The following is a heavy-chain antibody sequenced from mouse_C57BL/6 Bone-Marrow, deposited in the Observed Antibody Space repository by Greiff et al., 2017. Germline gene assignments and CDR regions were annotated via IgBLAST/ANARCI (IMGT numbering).Heavy chain of an antibody. CDR2: ISSGGSYT. J-gene: IGHJ1*03. V-gene: IGHV5-6*01. Sequence: EVMLVESGGDLVKPGGSLKLSCAASGFTFSSYGMSWVRQTPDKRLEWVATISSGGSYTYYPDSVKGRFTISRDNAKNTLYLQMSSLKSEDTAMYYCARHGYVDVWGTGTTVTVSS. CDR3: ARHGYVDV. CDR1: GFTFSSYG.